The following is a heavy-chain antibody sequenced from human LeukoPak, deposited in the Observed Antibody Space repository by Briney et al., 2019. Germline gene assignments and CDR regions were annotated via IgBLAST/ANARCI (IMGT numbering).Heavy chain of an antibody. Sequence: PGGSLRLSCAASGFISSYWMTWVRQAPGKRLEWVANIKQDGSERYYVDSVKGRFTISRDNAKNSLYLQMDSLRAEDTAVYYCAILRTASDDYWGQGSLVTVSS. CDR2: IKQDGSER. CDR1: GFISSYW. V-gene: IGHV3-7*01. CDR3: AILRTASDDY. J-gene: IGHJ4*02. D-gene: IGHD6-13*01.